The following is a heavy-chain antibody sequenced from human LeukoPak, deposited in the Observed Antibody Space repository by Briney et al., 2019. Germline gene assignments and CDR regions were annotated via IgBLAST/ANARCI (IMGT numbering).Heavy chain of an antibody. D-gene: IGHD3-3*01. J-gene: IGHJ5*02. V-gene: IGHV3-23*01. CDR1: GFTFSSYA. Sequence: GGSLRLSCAASGFTFSSYAMSWVRQAPGKGLEWVSGISGSGGSTYYADSVKGRFTISRDNAKNSLYLQMNSLRAEDTAVYYCARDQRSSITIFGVVTTDNWFDPWGQGTLVTVSS. CDR2: ISGSGGST. CDR3: ARDQRSSITIFGVVTTDNWFDP.